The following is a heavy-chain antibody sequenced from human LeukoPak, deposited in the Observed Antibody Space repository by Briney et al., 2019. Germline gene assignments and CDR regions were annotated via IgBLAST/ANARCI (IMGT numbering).Heavy chain of an antibody. D-gene: IGHD3-22*01. V-gene: IGHV1-58*01. CDR2: IVVGSGNT. J-gene: IGHJ3*02. CDR1: GFTFTSSA. Sequence: ASVNVSCKASGFTFTSSAVQWVRQARGQRLEWIGWIVVGSGNTNYAQKFQERVTITRDMSTSTAYMELSSLRSEDTAVYYCAAPLLDYYDSSSRSLIEAFDIWGQGTMVTVSS. CDR3: AAPLLDYYDSSSRSLIEAFDI.